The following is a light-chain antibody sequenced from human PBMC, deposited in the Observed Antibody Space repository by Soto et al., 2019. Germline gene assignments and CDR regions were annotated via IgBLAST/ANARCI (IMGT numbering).Light chain of an antibody. Sequence: QSALTQPASVSGPPGQSITISCTGTSSDVGGYNYVSWYQQHPGEAPKLMIYEVSNQPSGVSNRFSGSKSGNTASLTISGLQAEDEADYYCSSYTSSDTYVFGTGTKSPS. V-gene: IGLV2-14*01. J-gene: IGLJ1*01. CDR3: SSYTSSDTYV. CDR1: SSDVGGYNY. CDR2: EVS.